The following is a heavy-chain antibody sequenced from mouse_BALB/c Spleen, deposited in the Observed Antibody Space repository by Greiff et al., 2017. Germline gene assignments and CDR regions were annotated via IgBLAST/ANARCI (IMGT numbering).Heavy chain of an antibody. CDR2: ISSGGST. J-gene: IGHJ2*01. V-gene: IGHV5-6-5*01. Sequence: EVQLVESGGGLVKPGGSLKLSCAASGFTFSSYAMSWVRQTPEKRLEWVASISSGGSTYYPDSVKGRFTISRDNARNILYLQMSSLRSEDTAMYYCARGEGYVFDYWGQGTTLTVSS. CDR3: ARGEGYVFDY. CDR1: GFTFSSYA. D-gene: IGHD2-2*01.